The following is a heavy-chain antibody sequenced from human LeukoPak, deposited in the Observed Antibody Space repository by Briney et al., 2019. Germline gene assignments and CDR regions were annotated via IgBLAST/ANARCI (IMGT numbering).Heavy chain of an antibody. CDR1: GYSISSGYY. V-gene: IGHV4-38-2*02. Sequence: SETLSLTCTVSGYSISSGYYWGWIRQPPGKGLEWIGSIYHSGSTYYNPSVKSRVTISVDTSKNQFSLKLSSVTAADTAVYYCARPVQLWLFDYWGQGTLVTVSS. CDR2: IYHSGST. CDR3: ARPVQLWLFDY. J-gene: IGHJ4*02. D-gene: IGHD5-18*01.